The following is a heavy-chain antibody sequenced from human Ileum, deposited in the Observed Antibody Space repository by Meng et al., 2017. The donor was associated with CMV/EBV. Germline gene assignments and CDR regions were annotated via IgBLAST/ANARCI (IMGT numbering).Heavy chain of an antibody. CDR1: GYTFTSYD. CDR3: ARPKGVPAANDAFDI. D-gene: IGHD2-2*01. V-gene: IGHV1-8*01. J-gene: IGHJ3*02. Sequence: ASVKVSCKASGYTFTSYDINWVRQATGQGLEWMGWMNPNSGNTGYAQKFQGRVTMTRNTSISTAYMELSSLRSEDTAAYYCARPKGVPAANDAFDIWGQGTMVTVSS. CDR2: MNPNSGNT.